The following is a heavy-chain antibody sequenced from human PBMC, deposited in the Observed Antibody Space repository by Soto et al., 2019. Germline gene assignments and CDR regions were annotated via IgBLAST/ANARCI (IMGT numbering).Heavy chain of an antibody. CDR1: GFTVSSNY. CDR2: IYSGGTT. Sequence: PGGSLRLSCAASGFTVSSNYMSWVRQAPGKGLEWVSVIYSGGTTYYADSVKGRFTISRHNSKNTLYLQMNSLRAEDTAVYYCAKLTYSDLWSGSHDSWGQGTLVTVSS. J-gene: IGHJ4*02. D-gene: IGHD3-3*01. V-gene: IGHV3-53*04. CDR3: AKLTYSDLWSGSHDS.